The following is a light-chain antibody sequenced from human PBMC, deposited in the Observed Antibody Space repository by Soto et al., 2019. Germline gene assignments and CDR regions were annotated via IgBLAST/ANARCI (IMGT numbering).Light chain of an antibody. Sequence: EIVLTQSPGTLSLSPGERATLSCRASQSVSSSYLAWYQQKPGQAPRLLIYGASSRATGIPDMFSGSGSGTDFTLTISRLEPEDFAVYYCQQDGSSPPYTFGQGTKLEIK. CDR3: QQDGSSPPYT. CDR1: QSVSSSY. V-gene: IGKV3-20*01. J-gene: IGKJ2*01. CDR2: GAS.